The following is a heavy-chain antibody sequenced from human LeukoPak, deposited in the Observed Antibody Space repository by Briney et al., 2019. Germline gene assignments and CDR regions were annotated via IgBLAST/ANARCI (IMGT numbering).Heavy chain of an antibody. CDR2: ISGSGGST. J-gene: IGHJ4*02. CDR1: GFTFSNYA. Sequence: GGSLRLSCSASGFTFSNYAMNWVRQAPGKGLEWVSAISGSGGSTSYADSVKGRFTISRDNSKNTLYLQMNSLRAEDTAVYYCAKFDRSGYPRAPLGYWGQGTLVTVSS. V-gene: IGHV3-23*01. CDR3: AKFDRSGYPRAPLGY. D-gene: IGHD3-22*01.